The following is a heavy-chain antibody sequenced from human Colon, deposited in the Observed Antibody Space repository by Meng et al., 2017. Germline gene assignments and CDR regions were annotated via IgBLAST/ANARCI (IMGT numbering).Heavy chain of an antibody. V-gene: IGHV4-59*01. CDR1: GPPINRYY. Sequence: QLQECGPYHVKPMEILSLTCTGSGPPINRYYWSWIRQPPGKGLEWIGYIYHTGSTNYNPSLKSRVTISVDTSKNQFSLKLSPVTAADTAVYYCARGPLDYWGQGTLVTVSS. J-gene: IGHJ4*02. CDR2: IYHTGST. CDR3: ARGPLDY.